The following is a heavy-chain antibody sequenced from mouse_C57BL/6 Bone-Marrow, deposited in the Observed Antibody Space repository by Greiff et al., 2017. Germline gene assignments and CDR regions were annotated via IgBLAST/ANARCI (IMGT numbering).Heavy chain of an antibody. CDR1: GFTFSSYG. J-gene: IGHJ3*01. CDR2: ISSGGSYT. V-gene: IGHV5-6*01. D-gene: IGHD1-1*01. Sequence: EVHLVESGGDLVKPGGSLRLSCAASGFTFSSYGMSWVRQTPDKTLEWVATISSGGSYTYDPDRVKGRFTISRDNAKNTLYMQRSSLKSKDTARFYFAIHTLYICGSSWVAYWGEGTLVIVSA. CDR3: AIHTLYICGSSWVAY.